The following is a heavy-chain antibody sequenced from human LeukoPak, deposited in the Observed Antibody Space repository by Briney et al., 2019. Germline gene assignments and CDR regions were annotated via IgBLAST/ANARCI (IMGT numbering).Heavy chain of an antibody. J-gene: IGHJ4*02. Sequence: GGSLRPSCAASGFTFSSYSMNWVRQAPGKGLEWVSSISSSSSYIYYADSVKGRFTISRDNSKNTLYLQMNSLRAEDTAVYYCAKNRGLPLWGQGTLVTVSS. CDR2: ISSSSSYI. CDR3: AKNRGLPL. CDR1: GFTFSSYS. V-gene: IGHV3-21*04.